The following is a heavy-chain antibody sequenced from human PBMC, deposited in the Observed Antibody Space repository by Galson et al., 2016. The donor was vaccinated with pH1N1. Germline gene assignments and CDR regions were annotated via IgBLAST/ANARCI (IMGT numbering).Heavy chain of an antibody. J-gene: IGHJ3*02. D-gene: IGHD4-17*01. CDR1: GFTFSRYW. Sequence: SLRLSCAASGFTFSRYWMSWVRQAPGKGLEWVANIKQDGSEKNYVDSVKGRFTVSRDNAKNSLYLQMNSLRGGDTAAYYCARDRGFLSVTTSAFHMWGQGTMVTVSS. V-gene: IGHV3-7*03. CDR2: IKQDGSEK. CDR3: ARDRGFLSVTTSAFHM.